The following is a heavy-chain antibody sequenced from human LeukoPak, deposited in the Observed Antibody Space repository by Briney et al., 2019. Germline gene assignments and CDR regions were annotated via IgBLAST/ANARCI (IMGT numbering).Heavy chain of an antibody. D-gene: IGHD3-16*02. Sequence: SETLSLTCTVSGGSISSYYWSWIRQPPGKGLEWIGYIYYSGSTNYNPSLKSRVTISVDTSKNQFSLKLSSVTAADTAVYYCARAGYDYVWGSYPQAWGQGTLVTVSS. CDR3: ARAGYDYVWGSYPQA. CDR1: GGSISSYY. V-gene: IGHV4-59*01. J-gene: IGHJ5*02. CDR2: IYYSGST.